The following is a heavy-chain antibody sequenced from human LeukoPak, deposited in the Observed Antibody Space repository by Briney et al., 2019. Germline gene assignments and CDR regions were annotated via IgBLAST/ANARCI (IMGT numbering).Heavy chain of an antibody. V-gene: IGHV4-4*07. CDR2: IYTIGST. CDR1: AGSITSDY. J-gene: IGHJ4*02. CDR3: ARGSWWEPTSMFDY. Sequence: AETLSLTCPVSAGSITSDYCGWIRQPAGKWIEWNGRIYTIGSTTYNPSLKSRVTMSVDTSKNQFSLKLSSVTAADTAVYYCARGSWWEPTSMFDYWGQGTLVTVSS. D-gene: IGHD1-26*01.